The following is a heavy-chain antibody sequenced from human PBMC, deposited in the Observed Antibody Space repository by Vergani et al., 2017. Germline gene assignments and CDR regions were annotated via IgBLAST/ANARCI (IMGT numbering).Heavy chain of an antibody. CDR1: GYTFTGYY. Sequence: QVQLVQSGAEVKKPGSSVKVSCKASGYTFTGYYMHWVRQAPGQGLEWMGWINPNSGGTKYAHKFKGRVTMTMDPSISTAYMELSRLRSDDTAVYYCAREQKYCSSTSCYSDAFDIWGQGTMVTVSS. CDR3: AREQKYCSSTSCYSDAFDI. D-gene: IGHD2-2*02. CDR2: INPNSGGT. J-gene: IGHJ3*02. V-gene: IGHV1-2*07.